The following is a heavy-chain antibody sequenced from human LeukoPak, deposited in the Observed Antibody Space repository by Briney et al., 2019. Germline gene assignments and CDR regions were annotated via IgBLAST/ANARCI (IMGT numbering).Heavy chain of an antibody. D-gene: IGHD4-17*01. J-gene: IGHJ4*02. CDR2: IYYSGST. V-gene: IGHV4-59*01. Sequence: SETLSLTFTVSGGPISSYYWSWIRQPPGKGLEWIGYIYYSGSTNYNPSLKSRVTISIDTSKNQFSLKLSSVTAADTAVYYCARGPHYGDYGDWGQGTLVTVSS. CDR1: GGPISSYY. CDR3: ARGPHYGDYGD.